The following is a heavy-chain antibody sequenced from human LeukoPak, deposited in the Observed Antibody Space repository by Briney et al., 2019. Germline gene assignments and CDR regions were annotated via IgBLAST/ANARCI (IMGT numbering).Heavy chain of an antibody. V-gene: IGHV4-30-4*01. CDR3: AREGKNYYDSSGYYPDY. D-gene: IGHD3-22*01. CDR2: IYYSGST. Sequence: SETLSLTCTVSGGSISSGDYYWSWICQPPGKGLEWIGYIYYSGSTYYNPSLKSRVTISVDTSKNQFSLKLSSVTAADTAVYYCAREGKNYYDSSGYYPDYWGQGTLVTVSS. J-gene: IGHJ4*02. CDR1: GGSISSGDYY.